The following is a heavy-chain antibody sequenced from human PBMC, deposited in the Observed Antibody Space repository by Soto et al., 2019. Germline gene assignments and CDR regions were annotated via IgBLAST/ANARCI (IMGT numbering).Heavy chain of an antibody. J-gene: IGHJ6*03. V-gene: IGHV6-1*01. CDR1: GDSVSSNSAA. Sequence: QSQTLSLTCAISGDSVSSNSAAWNWIRQSPSRGLEWLGRTYYRSKWYNDYAVSVKSRITINPDTSKNQFSLQLNSVTPEDTAVYYCARELVVRGVIITSLSYYYYMDVWGKGTTVTVSS. CDR2: TYYRSKWYN. D-gene: IGHD3-10*01. CDR3: ARELVVRGVIITSLSYYYYMDV.